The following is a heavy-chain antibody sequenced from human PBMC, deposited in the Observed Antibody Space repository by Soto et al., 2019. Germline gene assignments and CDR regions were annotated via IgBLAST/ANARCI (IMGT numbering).Heavy chain of an antibody. CDR3: AREGRSAAPQAGFDL. D-gene: IGHD3-10*01. J-gene: IGHJ4*02. V-gene: IGHV4-31*03. CDR1: GNSISTGAYY. Sequence: QVQLQESGPGLLKPSQTLSLTCTVSGNSISTGAYYWSWLRQHPVKGLEWIGHIFYSGNTHYSPSLESRVTMSVDTSKNQFSIKLTSVTVADTAVYYCAREGRSAAPQAGFDLWGQGTLVTVSS. CDR2: IFYSGNT.